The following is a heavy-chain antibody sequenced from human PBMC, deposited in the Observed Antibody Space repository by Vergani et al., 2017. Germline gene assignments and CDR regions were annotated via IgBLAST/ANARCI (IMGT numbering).Heavy chain of an antibody. V-gene: IGHV3-23*01. CDR2: ISGSGGST. J-gene: IGHJ3*02. CDR3: AKDGGQWELVHGPDAFDI. D-gene: IGHD1-26*01. CDR1: GFTFSSYA. Sequence: EVQLLESGGGLVQPGGSLRLSCAASGFTFSSYAMSWVRQAPGKGLEWVSAISGSGGSTYYADSVKGRFTISRDNSKNTLYLQMNSLRAEDTAVYYCAKDGGQWELVHGPDAFDIWGQGTMVTVSS.